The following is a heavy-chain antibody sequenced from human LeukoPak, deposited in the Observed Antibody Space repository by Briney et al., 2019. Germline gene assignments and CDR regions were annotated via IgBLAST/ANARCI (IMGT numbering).Heavy chain of an antibody. CDR2: MNPNSGNT. D-gene: IGHD4-17*01. J-gene: IGHJ3*02. V-gene: IGHV1-8*03. CDR3: ARDRRTVTTGAFDI. CDR1: GYTFTSYD. Sequence: ASVKVSCKASGYTFTSYDINWVRQAPGQGLEWMGWMNPNSGNTGYAQKFQGRVTITRNTSISTAYMELSSLRSEDTAVYYCARDRRTVTTGAFDIWGQGTMVTVSS.